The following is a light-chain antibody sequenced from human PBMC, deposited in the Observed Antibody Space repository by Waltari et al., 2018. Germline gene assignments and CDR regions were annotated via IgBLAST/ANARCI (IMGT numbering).Light chain of an antibody. Sequence: QSALTQPPSASGSPGQSVTISCTGTSSDVGGYNYVSWYRQHPGKAPELMIFEVSNRPSGVPDRFSGSKSGNTASLTVSGLQTEDEADYYCSSYAGSNSFDVVFGGGTKLTVL. CDR1: SSDVGGYNY. V-gene: IGLV2-8*01. CDR2: EVS. CDR3: SSYAGSNSFDVV. J-gene: IGLJ2*01.